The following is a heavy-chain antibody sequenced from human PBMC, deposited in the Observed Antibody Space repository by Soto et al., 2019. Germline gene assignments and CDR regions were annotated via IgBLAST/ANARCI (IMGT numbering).Heavy chain of an antibody. Sequence: QVQLQESGPGLVKPSQTLSLTCTVSGGSISSGDYYWSWIRQPPGKGLEWIGYIYYSGSTYYNPSLKSRVTISVDTSKNQFSLKLSSVTAADTAVYFRARDEVVLGWFDPWGQGTLVTVSS. CDR1: GGSISSGDYY. CDR2: IYYSGST. J-gene: IGHJ5*02. CDR3: ARDEVVLGWFDP. D-gene: IGHD3-3*02. V-gene: IGHV4-30-4*01.